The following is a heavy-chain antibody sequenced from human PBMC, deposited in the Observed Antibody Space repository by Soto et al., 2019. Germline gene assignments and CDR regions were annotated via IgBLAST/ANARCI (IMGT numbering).Heavy chain of an antibody. CDR2: IHPRGDFT. CDR3: AREVDRALVGSPHYFDY. J-gene: IGHJ4*01. Sequence: ASVKVSCKTLGYPFTNNYMHWVRQAPGQGLEWMGVIHPRGDFTIYAQKFQSRVTMTRDTSTSTDYMELRSLRAEDTAVYYCAREVDRALVGSPHYFDYWGQGTLVTVSS. D-gene: IGHD5-18*01. V-gene: IGHV1-46*01. CDR1: GYPFTNNY.